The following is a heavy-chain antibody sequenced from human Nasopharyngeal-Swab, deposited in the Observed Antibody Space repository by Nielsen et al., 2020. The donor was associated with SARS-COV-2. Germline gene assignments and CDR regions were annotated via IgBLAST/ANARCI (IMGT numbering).Heavy chain of an antibody. Sequence: ASVKVSCKASGYTFTSYDINWVRQATGQGLEWMGWMNPNSGNTGYAQKFQGRVTMTRNTSISTAYMELSSLRSEDTAVYYCAKDTTYFHYMDVWGKGTTVTVSS. D-gene: IGHD2/OR15-2a*01. CDR1: GYTFTSYD. CDR3: AKDTTYFHYMDV. CDR2: MNPNSGNT. J-gene: IGHJ6*03. V-gene: IGHV1-8*01.